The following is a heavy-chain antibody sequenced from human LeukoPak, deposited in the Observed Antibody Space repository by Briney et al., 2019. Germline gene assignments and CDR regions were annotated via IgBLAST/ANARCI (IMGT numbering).Heavy chain of an antibody. V-gene: IGHV3-21*04. CDR1: GFTFSSYS. Sequence: GGSLRLSCAASGFTFSSYSMNWVRQAPGKGLEWVSSISSSSSYIYYADSVKGRFTISRDNAKNSLYLQMNSLRAEDTALYYCARGRYGPKYYYYYYMDVWGKGTTVTVSS. CDR2: ISSSSSYI. J-gene: IGHJ6*03. CDR3: ARGRYGPKYYYYYYMDV. D-gene: IGHD5-18*01.